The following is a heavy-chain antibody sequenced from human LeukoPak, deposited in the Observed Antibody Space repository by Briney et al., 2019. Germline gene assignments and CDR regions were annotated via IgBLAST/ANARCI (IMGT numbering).Heavy chain of an antibody. CDR1: GFTFSSYS. V-gene: IGHV3-21*01. CDR2: ISSSSSYI. CDR3: ARNYYDSSGPLNNWFDP. Sequence: GGSLRLSCAASGFTFSSYSMNWVRQAPGKGLEWASSISSSSSYIYYADSVKGRFTISRDNAENSLYLQMNSLRAEDTAVYYCARNYYDSSGPLNNWFDPWGQGTLVTVSS. D-gene: IGHD3-22*01. J-gene: IGHJ5*02.